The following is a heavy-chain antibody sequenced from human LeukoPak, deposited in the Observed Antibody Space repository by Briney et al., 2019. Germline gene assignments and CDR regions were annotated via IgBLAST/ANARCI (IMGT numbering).Heavy chain of an antibody. CDR2: IWYDGSNQ. V-gene: IGHV3-33*06. D-gene: IGHD2-2*01. J-gene: IGHJ3*02. Sequence: GGSLRLSCAASGFTFSNYGMHWVRQAPGKGLEWVALIWYDGSNQYYADSVKGRFTISRDNSKNTLYLQMNSLRAEDTAVYYCAKDTNAGGDAFDIWGQGTMVTVSS. CDR1: GFTFSNYG. CDR3: AKDTNAGGDAFDI.